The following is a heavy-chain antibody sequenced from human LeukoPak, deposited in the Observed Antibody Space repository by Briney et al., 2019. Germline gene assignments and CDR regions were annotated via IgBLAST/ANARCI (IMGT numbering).Heavy chain of an antibody. J-gene: IGHJ4*02. D-gene: IGHD3-22*01. CDR3: ARDPALVYYDSSGYRFDY. V-gene: IGHV3-30-3*01. Sequence: PGRSLRLSCAASGFTFSSYAMHWVRQAPGKGLEWVAVISYDGSNKYYADSVKGRFTISRDNAKNSLYLQMNSLRAEDTAVYYCARDPALVYYDSSGYRFDYWGQGTLVTVSS. CDR2: ISYDGSNK. CDR1: GFTFSSYA.